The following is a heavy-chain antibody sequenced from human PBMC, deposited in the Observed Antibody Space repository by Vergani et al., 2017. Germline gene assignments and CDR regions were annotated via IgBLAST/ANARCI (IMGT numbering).Heavy chain of an antibody. CDR2: ISSSSSYI. J-gene: IGHJ4*02. CDR3: ARGTAYDYGFDY. Sequence: VQLVESGGGLVKPGGSLRLSCAASGFTFSSYSMNWVRQAPGKGLEWVSSISSSSSYIYYADSVKGRFTISRDNAKNSLYLQMNSLRAEDTAVYYCARGTAYDYGFDYWGQGTLVTVSS. V-gene: IGHV3-21*01. D-gene: IGHD4-17*01. CDR1: GFTFSSYS.